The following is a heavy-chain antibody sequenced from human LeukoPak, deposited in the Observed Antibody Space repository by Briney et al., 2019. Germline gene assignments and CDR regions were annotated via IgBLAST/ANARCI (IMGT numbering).Heavy chain of an antibody. Sequence: GGSLRLSCAASGFTFSNYAMNWVRQAPGKGLEWVSAISSSDGSTFYADSVKGRFTISRDNSKNTLYLQMNRLRAEDTAVYYCAKDRYTSWYYFDYWGQGTLVTVSS. D-gene: IGHD2-2*01. J-gene: IGHJ4*02. CDR3: AKDRYTSWYYFDY. V-gene: IGHV3-23*01. CDR1: GFTFSNYA. CDR2: ISSSDGST.